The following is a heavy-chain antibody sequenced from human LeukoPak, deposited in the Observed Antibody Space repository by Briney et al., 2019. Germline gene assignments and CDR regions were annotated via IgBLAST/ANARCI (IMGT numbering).Heavy chain of an antibody. CDR3: ARELAYYFDY. J-gene: IGHJ4*02. V-gene: IGHV3-48*03. D-gene: IGHD1-1*01. CDR1: GFAFGSYA. Sequence: GGTLRPSCAASGFAFGSYALHWVRQAPGKGLEWVSYISSSGTTIFYADSVKGRFTISRDNAKNSLYLQMSSLRAEDTAVYYCARELAYYFDYWGQGTLVTVSS. CDR2: ISSSGTTI.